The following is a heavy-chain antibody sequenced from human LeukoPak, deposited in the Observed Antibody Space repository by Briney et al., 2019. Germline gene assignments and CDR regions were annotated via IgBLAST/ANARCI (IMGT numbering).Heavy chain of an antibody. CDR3: ARARAIMAAVEDY. CDR2: ISYDGSNK. Sequence: GGSLRLSCAASGFTFSSYAMHWVRQAPGKGLEWVAVISYDGSNKYYADSVKGRFTISRDNSKNTLYLQMNSLRAEDTAVYYLARARAIMAAVEDYWGQGTLVTVSS. CDR1: GFTFSSYA. D-gene: IGHD6-25*01. J-gene: IGHJ4*02. V-gene: IGHV3-30-3*01.